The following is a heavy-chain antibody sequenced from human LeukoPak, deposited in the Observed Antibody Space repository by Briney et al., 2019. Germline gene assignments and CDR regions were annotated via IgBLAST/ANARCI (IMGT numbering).Heavy chain of an antibody. CDR1: GGSISSYY. V-gene: IGHV4-59*01. Sequence: PSETLSLTCTVSGGSISSYYWSWIRQPPGKGLEWIGYIYYSGSTNYNPSLKSRVTISVDTSKNQFSLKLSSVTAADTAVYYCAGLTYTSGNFDYWGQGTLVTVSS. CDR2: IYYSGST. CDR3: AGLTYTSGNFDY. D-gene: IGHD6-19*01. J-gene: IGHJ4*02.